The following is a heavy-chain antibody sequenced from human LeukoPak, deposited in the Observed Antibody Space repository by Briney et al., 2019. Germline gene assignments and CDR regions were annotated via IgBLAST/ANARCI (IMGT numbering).Heavy chain of an antibody. V-gene: IGHV3-11*01. CDR1: GFTFSDYY. D-gene: IGHD6-13*01. J-gene: IGHJ5*02. Sequence: GGSLRLSCAASGFTFSDYYMTWIRQAPGKGLEWVSHADSVKGRFTISRDNAKNSLYLQMNSLRAEDMAVYYCARAAAGNVALSWFDPWGQGTLVTVSS. CDR3: ARAAAGNVALSWFDP.